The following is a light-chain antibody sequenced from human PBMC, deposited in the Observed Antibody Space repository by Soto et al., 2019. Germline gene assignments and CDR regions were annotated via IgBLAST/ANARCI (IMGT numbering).Light chain of an antibody. CDR3: QQYYDWPQT. CDR2: GAS. Sequence: ETVLTQSPATLSVSPGERATLSCGASQSVGTKLAWYQQKPGQAPRLLIYGASTRATGIPARFSGDGSGTEFTLTISSLQSEDLAIYYCQQYYDWPQTFGQGTKVDTK. V-gene: IGKV3-15*01. J-gene: IGKJ1*01. CDR1: QSVGTK.